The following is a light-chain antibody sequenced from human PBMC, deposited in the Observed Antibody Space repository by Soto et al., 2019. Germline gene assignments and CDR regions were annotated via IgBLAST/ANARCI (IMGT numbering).Light chain of an antibody. Sequence: QSVPTHPASVSVTPGPSLTSSCIGTSSDVGGYNYVSWYQQPPGKAPKLKIYDFSNRPSGVSNRFSGSKAGNTASLTISGLQAEDEADYYCSSYTSSSTRVFGTGTKVTV. CDR2: DFS. CDR1: SSDVGGYNY. J-gene: IGLJ1*01. CDR3: SSYTSSSTRV. V-gene: IGLV2-14*01.